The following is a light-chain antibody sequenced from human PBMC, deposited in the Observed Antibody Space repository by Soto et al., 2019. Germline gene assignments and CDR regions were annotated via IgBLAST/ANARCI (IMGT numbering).Light chain of an antibody. CDR3: AEWDESLSGLYV. CDR2: RNN. V-gene: IGLV1-47*01. Sequence: QSVLTQPPSASGTPGQRVTISCSGSSSNIGSNYVYWYQQLPGTAPKLLIYRNNQRPSGVPDRFSGSKSGTSASLAISGLRSEDEADYYCAEWDESLSGLYVFGTGNKVTDL. CDR1: SSNIGSNY. J-gene: IGLJ1*01.